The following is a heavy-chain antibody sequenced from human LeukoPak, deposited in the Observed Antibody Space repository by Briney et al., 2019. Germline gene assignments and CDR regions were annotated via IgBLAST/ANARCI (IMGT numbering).Heavy chain of an antibody. CDR3: AREGGGYGSPFDY. V-gene: IGHV3-21*01. CDR1: GFTFSTYS. CDR2: ISSSSSYI. Sequence: GGSLRLSCAASGFTFSTYSMNWVRQAPGKGLEWVSSISSSSSYIYYADSVKGRFTISRDNAKNSLYLQMNSLRAEDTAAYYCAREGGGYGSPFDYWGQGTLVTVSS. J-gene: IGHJ4*02. D-gene: IGHD3-16*01.